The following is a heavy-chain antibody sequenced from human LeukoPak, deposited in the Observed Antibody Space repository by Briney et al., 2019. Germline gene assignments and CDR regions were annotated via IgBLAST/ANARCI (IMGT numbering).Heavy chain of an antibody. CDR1: GVSISSYY. D-gene: IGHD1-26*01. CDR2: IYYSGTT. CDR3: ARHQSGGYYYYGMDV. J-gene: IGHJ6*02. V-gene: IGHV4-59*08. Sequence: PSETLSLTCTVSGVSISSYYWSWTRQPPGKGLEWIGYIYYSGTTSYNPSLKSRVTISVDTSKNQFSLKLISVTAADTAVYYCARHQSGGYYYYGMDVWGQGTTVTVSS.